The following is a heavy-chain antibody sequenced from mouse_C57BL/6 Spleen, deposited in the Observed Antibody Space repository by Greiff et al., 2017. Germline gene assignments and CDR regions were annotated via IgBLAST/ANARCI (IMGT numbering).Heavy chain of an antibody. Sequence: VQLQQSGAELVRPGASVTLSCKASGYTFTDYEMHWVKQTPVHGLEWIGAIDPETGGTAYNQKFKGKAILTADKSSSTAYMELRSLTSEDSAVYYCTRWVNWPMDYWGQGTSVTVSS. D-gene: IGHD4-1*01. V-gene: IGHV1-15*01. CDR2: IDPETGGT. J-gene: IGHJ4*01. CDR3: TRWVNWPMDY. CDR1: GYTFTDYE.